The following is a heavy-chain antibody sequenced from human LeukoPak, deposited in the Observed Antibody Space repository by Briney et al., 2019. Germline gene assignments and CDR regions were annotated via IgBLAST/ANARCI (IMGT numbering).Heavy chain of an antibody. CDR3: ARDRDYYDSSGYYYYFDY. V-gene: IGHV1-2*02. CDR2: INPNSGGT. D-gene: IGHD3-22*01. J-gene: IGHJ4*02. CDR1: GYTFTGYY. Sequence: GASVKVSCKASGYTFTGYYMHWVRQAPGQGLEWMGWINPNSGGTNYAQKFQGRVTMTRDTSISTAYMELSRLRSDDTAVYYCARDRDYYDSSGYYYYFDYWGQRTLVTVSS.